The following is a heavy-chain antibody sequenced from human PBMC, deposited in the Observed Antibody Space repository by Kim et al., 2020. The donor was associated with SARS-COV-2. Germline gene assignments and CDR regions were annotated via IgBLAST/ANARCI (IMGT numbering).Heavy chain of an antibody. CDR3: ASRYSSGWSFDY. Sequence: NYNPSLKSRVTISVDKSKNQFSLKLSSVTAADTAVYYCASRYSSGWSFDYWGQGTLVTVSS. V-gene: IGHV4-4*02. D-gene: IGHD6-19*01. J-gene: IGHJ4*02.